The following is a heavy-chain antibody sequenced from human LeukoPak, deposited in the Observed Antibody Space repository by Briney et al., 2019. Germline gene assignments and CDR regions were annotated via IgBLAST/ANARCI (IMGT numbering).Heavy chain of an antibody. J-gene: IGHJ5*02. Sequence: GGSPRLSCAASGFTVSSDYMSWVRQAPGKGLEWVSVIYSGGSTYYADSVKGRFTISRDKSKNTVYLQMNSLRFEDTAMYYCARNWFDPWGQGTLVTVSS. CDR1: GFTVSSDY. CDR3: ARNWFDP. CDR2: IYSGGST. V-gene: IGHV3-53*05.